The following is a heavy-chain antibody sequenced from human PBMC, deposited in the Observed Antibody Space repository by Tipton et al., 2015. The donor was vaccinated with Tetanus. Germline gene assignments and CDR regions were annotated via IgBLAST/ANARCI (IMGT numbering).Heavy chain of an antibody. CDR3: ARALVTVPGEDV. J-gene: IGHJ6*04. Sequence: SLRLSCAASGFTLSRYTLNWVRQAPGKGLEWVSSISSSSRYIYYADSVKGRFTISRDNAKNSLYLQMISLRAEDTAVYYCARALVTVPGEDVWGKGTTVTVSS. CDR2: ISSSSRYI. CDR1: GFTLSRYT. D-gene: IGHD2-2*01. V-gene: IGHV3-21*01.